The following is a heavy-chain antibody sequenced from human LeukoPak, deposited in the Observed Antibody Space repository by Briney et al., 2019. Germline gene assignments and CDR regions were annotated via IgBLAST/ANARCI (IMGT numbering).Heavy chain of an antibody. D-gene: IGHD3-9*01. CDR2: IFGGGGT. CDR1: GFTVSSNY. J-gene: IGHJ4*01. CDR3: ATDIRSSPLGF. Sequence: PGGSLRLSCAAFGFTVSSNYMSWVRQAPGKGLEWVSVIFGGGGTYYGDSVRGRFTISRDGSNNTLFLQMSNLRADDSGLYYCATDIRSSPLGFWGHGTLVTVSS. V-gene: IGHV3-53*01.